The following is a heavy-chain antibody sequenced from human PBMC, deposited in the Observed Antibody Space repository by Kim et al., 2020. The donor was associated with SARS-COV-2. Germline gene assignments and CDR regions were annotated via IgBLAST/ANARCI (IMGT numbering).Heavy chain of an antibody. CDR3: AKDQNYYYYYGMDV. J-gene: IGHJ6*02. Sequence: GGSLRLSCAASGFTFSSYGMHWVRQAPGKGLEWVAVISYDGSNKYYADSVKGRFTISRDNSKNTLYLQMNSLRAEDTAVCYCAKDQNYYYYYGMDVWGQGTTVTVSS. CDR2: ISYDGSNK. V-gene: IGHV3-30*18. CDR1: GFTFSSYG.